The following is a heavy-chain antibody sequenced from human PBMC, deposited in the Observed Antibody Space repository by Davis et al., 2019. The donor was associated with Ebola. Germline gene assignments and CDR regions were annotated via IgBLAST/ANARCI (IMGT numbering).Heavy chain of an antibody. V-gene: IGHV3-48*04. J-gene: IGHJ4*02. Sequence: GGSLRLSCAASGFTFSTYSMNWVRQAPGKGLEWVSYISSTSSIYYADSVKGRFTISRDNAKNSLYLQMNSLRAEDTALYYCAKDITMIGKYYFDNWGQGTLVTVSS. CDR2: ISSTSSI. CDR1: GFTFSTYS. D-gene: IGHD3-22*01. CDR3: AKDITMIGKYYFDN.